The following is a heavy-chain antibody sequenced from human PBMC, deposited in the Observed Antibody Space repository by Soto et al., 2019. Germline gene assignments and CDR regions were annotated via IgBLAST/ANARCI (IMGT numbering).Heavy chain of an antibody. CDR2: IYYTGST. CDR1: GGSVSSESHY. D-gene: IGHD3-10*01. Sequence: PSETLSLTCTVSGGSVSSESHYWSWIRQTPGKGLEWIGYIYYTGSTNYNPSLKGRVTISVDTSKNQFSLKLSSVTAADTAVYYCARGHDYYGSGSYYNAGYYFDYWGQGTLVTVSS. V-gene: IGHV4-61*01. CDR3: ARGHDYYGSGSYYNAGYYFDY. J-gene: IGHJ4*02.